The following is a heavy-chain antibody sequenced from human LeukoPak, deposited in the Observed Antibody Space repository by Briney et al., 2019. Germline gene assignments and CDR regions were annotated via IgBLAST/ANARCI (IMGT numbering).Heavy chain of an antibody. J-gene: IGHJ4*02. CDR2: IWYDGSNK. D-gene: IGHD5-18*01. Sequence: GGSLRLSCAASGFTFGSFGMHWVRQAPGKGLEWVAVIWYDGSNKYYADSVKGRFTISRDNFKNMLYLQMNSLRVEDTAVYYCARAVDTAMVWSIIDYWGQGILVTVSS. V-gene: IGHV3-33*01. CDR1: GFTFGSFG. CDR3: ARAVDTAMVWSIIDY.